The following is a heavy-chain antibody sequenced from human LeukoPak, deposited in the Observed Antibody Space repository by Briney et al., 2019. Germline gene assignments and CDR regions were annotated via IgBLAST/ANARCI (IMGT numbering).Heavy chain of an antibody. D-gene: IGHD1-26*01. CDR1: GFTFNSYN. J-gene: IGHJ4*02. CDR3: VRDRGTYRPIDY. CDR2: ITGSSSHI. Sequence: PRGSLRLSCAASGFTFNSYNMNWVRQAPGKGLEWVSSITGSSSHIYYADSVKGRFTISRDNAQNSLYLQMNSLRAEDTAIYYCVRDRGTYRPIDYWGQGTLVTVSS. V-gene: IGHV3-21*04.